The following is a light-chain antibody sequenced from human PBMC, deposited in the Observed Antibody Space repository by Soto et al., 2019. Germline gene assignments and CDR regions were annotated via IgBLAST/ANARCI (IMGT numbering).Light chain of an antibody. CDR1: NSNIESNT. Sequence: QSVLTQPPSASGTPGQRVTISCSGSNSNIESNTVNWYQQLPGTAPKLLIYSNNQRPSGVPDRFSGSKSGTSASLAISGLQYGDEADYYCAAWDDSLNGHVVFGGGTKLTVL. CDR3: AAWDDSLNGHVV. V-gene: IGLV1-44*01. CDR2: SNN. J-gene: IGLJ2*01.